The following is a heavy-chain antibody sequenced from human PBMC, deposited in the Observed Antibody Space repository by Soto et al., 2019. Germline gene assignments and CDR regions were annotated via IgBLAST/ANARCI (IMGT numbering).Heavy chain of an antibody. D-gene: IGHD3-16*01. CDR1: GGPVSIGSQY. CDR2: IYHSGST. J-gene: IGHJ5*01. V-gene: IGHV4-61*01. CDR3: ARDRSDDLSSYDHFGT. Sequence: PSETLSLTCTVSGGPVSIGSQYWSWIRQAPGKGLEWIAYIYHSGSTNYNPSLKSRVTISVDLSKNQFSLRLDPVTAADTAVYYCARDRSDDLSSYDHFGTWGQCTIVTF.